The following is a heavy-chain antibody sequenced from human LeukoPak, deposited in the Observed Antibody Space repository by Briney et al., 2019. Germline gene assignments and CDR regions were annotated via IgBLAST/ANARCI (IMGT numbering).Heavy chain of an antibody. CDR1: GNTFTGYY. CDR3: ARLLNQGMGFDY. V-gene: IGHV1-2*02. Sequence: ASVKVSCKASGNTFTGYYMHWVRQAPGQGLEWMGWINPNSGGTNYAQKFQGRVTMTRDTSISTAYMELSRLRSDDTAVYYCARLLNQGMGFDYWGQGTLVTVSS. CDR2: INPNSGGT. J-gene: IGHJ4*02. D-gene: IGHD1-14*01.